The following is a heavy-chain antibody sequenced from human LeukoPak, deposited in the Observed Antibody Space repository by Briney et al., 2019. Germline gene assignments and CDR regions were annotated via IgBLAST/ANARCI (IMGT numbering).Heavy chain of an antibody. CDR1: GYNFNDQY. CDR3: AREPLGRNFYAFDL. J-gene: IGHJ3*01. Sequence: ASVKVSGKAFGYNFNDQYLQWVRQAPGQGLEWMGWINPNSGDTDYAQKFQGRVTVTRDTSISTAYMELSRLRSDDTAVYYCAREPLGRNFYAFDLWGQGTLVTVSS. CDR2: INPNSGDT. V-gene: IGHV1-2*02. D-gene: IGHD1-7*01.